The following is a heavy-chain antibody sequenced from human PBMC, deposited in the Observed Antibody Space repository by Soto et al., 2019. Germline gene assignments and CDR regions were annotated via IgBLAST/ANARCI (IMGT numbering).Heavy chain of an antibody. CDR2: FHYIGST. CDR1: GGSISPYY. Sequence: HVQLQESGPGLVQPSENLSLTCSVSGGSISPYYWNWIRQPPGKGLEWIGYFHYIGSTNYNPSYTPYLKGRVTISVDTSKNQLSLRLSSVTAADTAVYYCARDSGAAVGTFHYWGQGTLVTVSS. J-gene: IGHJ4*02. D-gene: IGHD6-13*01. V-gene: IGHV4-59*01. CDR3: ARDSGAAVGTFHY.